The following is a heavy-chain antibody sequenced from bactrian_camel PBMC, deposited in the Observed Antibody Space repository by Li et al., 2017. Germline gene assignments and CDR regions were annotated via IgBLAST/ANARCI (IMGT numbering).Heavy chain of an antibody. CDR1: GNIFCSFG. J-gene: IGHJ4*01. CDR3: KAIGRGADCGKLGYEY. D-gene: IGHD1*01. Sequence: HVQLVESGGGSVQAGGSLRISCTASGNIFCSFGMSWHRQAPGKEREFVSQITSDGIRIYADSVKGRFTISQDNGKRTVYLQMNSLKPEDTAMYYCKAIGRGADCGKLGYEYWGQGTQVTVS. V-gene: IGHV3S53*01. CDR2: ITSDGIR.